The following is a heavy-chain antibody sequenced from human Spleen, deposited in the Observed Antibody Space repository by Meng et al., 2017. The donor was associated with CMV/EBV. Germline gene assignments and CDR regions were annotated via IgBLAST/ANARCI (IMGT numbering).Heavy chain of an antibody. CDR1: GFTFNGYN. D-gene: IGHD3-3*01. V-gene: IGHV4-34*01. Sequence: ESLKISCAASGFTFNGYNMNWVRQAPGKGLEWIGEINHSGSTNYNPSLKSRVTISVDTSKNQFSLKLSSVTAADTAVYYCARAAWSGYYGWFDPWGQGTLVTVSS. CDR3: ARAAWSGYYGWFDP. J-gene: IGHJ5*02. CDR2: INHSGST.